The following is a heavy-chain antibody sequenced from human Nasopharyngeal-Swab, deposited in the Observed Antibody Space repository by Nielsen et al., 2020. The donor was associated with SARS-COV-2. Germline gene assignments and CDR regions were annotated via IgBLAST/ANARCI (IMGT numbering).Heavy chain of an antibody. CDR1: GGSVSSGEYY. Sequence: SETLSLTCTVSGGSVSSGEYYWSWIRQPPGKGLEWIGNIYYRGTSHYSPSLKRRVTISVDTSKNQISLRLTSVTAADTAVYYCAREGNSYKRSVYAIESWGHGTLVTVSS. CDR3: AREGNSYKRSVYAIES. J-gene: IGHJ5*01. V-gene: IGHV4-30-4*08. D-gene: IGHD3-22*01. CDR2: IYYRGTS.